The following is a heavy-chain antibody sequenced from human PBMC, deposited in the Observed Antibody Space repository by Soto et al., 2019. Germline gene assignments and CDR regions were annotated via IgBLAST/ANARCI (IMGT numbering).Heavy chain of an antibody. V-gene: IGHV5-10-1*01. CDR2: IDPSDSYT. CDR3: ARALEIEWNFDY. Sequence: PGESLKISCKGSGYSFTSYWISWVRQMPRKGLEWMGRIDPSDSYTNYSPSFQGHVTISADKSISTAYLQWSSLKASDTAMYYCARALEIEWNFDYWGQGTLVTVSS. J-gene: IGHJ4*02. CDR1: GYSFTSYW. D-gene: IGHD5-12*01.